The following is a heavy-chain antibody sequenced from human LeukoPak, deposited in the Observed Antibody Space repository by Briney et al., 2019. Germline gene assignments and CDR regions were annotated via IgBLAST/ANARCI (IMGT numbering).Heavy chain of an antibody. CDR2: IRYDGSNK. J-gene: IGHJ4*02. D-gene: IGHD3-22*01. CDR1: GFTFISYG. Sequence: GGSLRLSCAASGFTFISYGMYWVRQAPGKGLESVAFIRYDGSNKYYADSVKGRFTVSRDNSKNTLYLQMKSLRAEDTAVYYCAKDGGYDSGNPHRAAPDYWGQGTLVTVSS. V-gene: IGHV3-30*02. CDR3: AKDGGYDSGNPHRAAPDY.